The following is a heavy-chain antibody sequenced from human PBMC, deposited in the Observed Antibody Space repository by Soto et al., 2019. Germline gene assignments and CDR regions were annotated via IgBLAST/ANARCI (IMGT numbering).Heavy chain of an antibody. D-gene: IGHD3-10*01. Sequence: SETLSLTCAVSGGSISSGGYSWSWIRQPPGKGLEGIGYIYHSGSIYYNPSLKSRVTISLDTSKSQFSLKLTSVTATDTAVYYCVRQGFGALHGLVDVWGQGTTVTVSS. V-gene: IGHV4-30-2*01. J-gene: IGHJ6*02. CDR3: VRQGFGALHGLVDV. CDR2: IYHSGSI. CDR1: GGSISSGGYS.